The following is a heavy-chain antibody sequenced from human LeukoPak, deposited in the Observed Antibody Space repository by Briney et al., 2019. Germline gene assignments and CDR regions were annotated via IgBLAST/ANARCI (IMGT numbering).Heavy chain of an antibody. D-gene: IGHD1-26*01. CDR1: GFTFSNYA. V-gene: IGHV3-23*01. Sequence: GGSLRLSCSASGFTFSNYAMSWVRQAPGKGLEWVSAISGSGGSTYYADSVKGRFTISRDNSKNTLYLQMNSLRAEDTAVYYCAKDSGIVGDNWFDPWGQGTLVTVSS. J-gene: IGHJ5*02. CDR2: ISGSGGST. CDR3: AKDSGIVGDNWFDP.